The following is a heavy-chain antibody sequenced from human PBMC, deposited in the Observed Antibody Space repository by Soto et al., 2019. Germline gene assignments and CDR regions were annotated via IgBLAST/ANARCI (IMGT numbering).Heavy chain of an antibody. V-gene: IGHV4-31*03. CDR2: IYYSGST. Sequence: QVQLQESGPGLVKPSQTLSLTCTVSGGSISSGGYYWSWIRQHPGKGLEWIGYIYYSGSTYYNPSLKSRVTISADTSKNQFSLKLSSVTAADTAVYYCARQSNTAMVRFYWFGPWGQGTLVTVSS. CDR3: ARQSNTAMVRFYWFGP. J-gene: IGHJ5*02. CDR1: GGSISSGGYY. D-gene: IGHD5-18*01.